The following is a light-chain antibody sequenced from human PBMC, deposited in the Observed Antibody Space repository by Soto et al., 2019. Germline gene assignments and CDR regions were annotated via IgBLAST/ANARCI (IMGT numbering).Light chain of an antibody. Sequence: QSVLTQPPSVSGAPGQRVTISCTGSSSNIGAGYNVHWYQQVPGTAPKLLIYGDSNQPSGVPDRFSGSKSGTSASLAITGLQAEGEADYYCQSCDGSRSGGLFGGGTKLTVL. CDR1: SSNIGAGYN. CDR3: QSCDGSRSGGL. V-gene: IGLV1-40*01. J-gene: IGLJ3*02. CDR2: GDS.